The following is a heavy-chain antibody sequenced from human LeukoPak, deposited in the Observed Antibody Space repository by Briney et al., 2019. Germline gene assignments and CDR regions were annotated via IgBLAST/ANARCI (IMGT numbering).Heavy chain of an antibody. CDR2: IYTGGST. Sequence: GGSLRLSCAASGFTVSTNYMSWVRQAPGKGLEWVSVIYTGGSTYYADSVKGRFTISRDTSKNTLYLEVNSLRAEDTAVYYCARDRDSDFWSGFGYWGQGTLVTVSS. CDR1: GFTVSTNY. V-gene: IGHV3-53*01. J-gene: IGHJ4*02. D-gene: IGHD3-3*01. CDR3: ARDRDSDFWSGFGY.